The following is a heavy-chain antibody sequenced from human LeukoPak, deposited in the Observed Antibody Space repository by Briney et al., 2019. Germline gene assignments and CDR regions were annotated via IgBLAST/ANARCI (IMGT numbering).Heavy chain of an antibody. V-gene: IGHV3-23*01. Sequence: GGSLRLSCAASGFTFSSYAMSWVRQAPGKGLEWVSAISGSGGSTYYADSVKGRFTISRDNSKNTLYLQMNSLRAEDTAVYYCAKEYYYDSSGYPLGFFDYWGQGTLVTVSS. CDR2: ISGSGGST. CDR1: GFTFSSYA. D-gene: IGHD3-22*01. CDR3: AKEYYYDSSGYPLGFFDY. J-gene: IGHJ4*02.